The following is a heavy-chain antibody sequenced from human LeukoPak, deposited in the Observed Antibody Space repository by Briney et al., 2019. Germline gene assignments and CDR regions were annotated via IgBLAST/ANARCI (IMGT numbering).Heavy chain of an antibody. Sequence: SVKVSCKASGGTFSSYAISWVRQAPGQGLEWMGGIIPIFGTANYAQKFQGRVTITADESTSTAYMELSSLRSEDTAVYYCARGPPPIYCSSTSCPFDYWGQGTLVTVSS. CDR2: IIPIFGTA. J-gene: IGHJ4*02. V-gene: IGHV1-69*13. D-gene: IGHD2-2*01. CDR3: ARGPPPIYCSSTSCPFDY. CDR1: GGTFSSYA.